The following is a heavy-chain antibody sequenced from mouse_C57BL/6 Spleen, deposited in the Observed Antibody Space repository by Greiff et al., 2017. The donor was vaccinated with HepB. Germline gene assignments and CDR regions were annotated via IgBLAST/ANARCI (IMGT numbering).Heavy chain of an antibody. CDR1: GYTFTDYN. V-gene: IGHV1-18*01. CDR2: INPNNGGT. Sequence: VHVKQSGPELVKPGASVKIPCKASGYTFTDYNMDWVKQSHGKSLEWIGDINPNNGGTIYNQKFKGKATLTVDKSSSTAYMELRSLTSEDTAVYYCARIDYGAWFAYWGQGTLVTVSA. J-gene: IGHJ3*01. CDR3: ARIDYGAWFAY. D-gene: IGHD2-4*01.